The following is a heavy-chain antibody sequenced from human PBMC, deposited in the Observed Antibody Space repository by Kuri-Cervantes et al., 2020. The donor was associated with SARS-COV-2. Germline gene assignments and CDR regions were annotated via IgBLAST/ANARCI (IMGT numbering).Heavy chain of an antibody. D-gene: IGHD2-2*02. J-gene: IGHJ4*02. CDR2: ISGSGGST. V-gene: IGHV3-23*01. CDR1: GFTFSSYA. CDR3: ASGGDCSSTSCYRAEVN. Sequence: GESLKISCAASGFTFSSYAMSWVRQAPGKGLEWVSAISGSGGSTYYADSVKGRFAISRDNAKNSLYLQMNGLRAEDTAVYYCASGGDCSSTSCYRAEVNWGQGTLVTVSS.